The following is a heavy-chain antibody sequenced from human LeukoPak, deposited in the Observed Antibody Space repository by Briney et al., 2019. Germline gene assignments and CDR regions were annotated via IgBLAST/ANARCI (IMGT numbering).Heavy chain of an antibody. CDR2: INHSGST. J-gene: IGHJ6*03. Sequence: SETLSLTCAVYGGSFSGYYWSWIRQPPGKGLEWIGEINHSGSTNYNPSLKSRVTISVDTSKNQFSLKLSSVTAADTAVYYCASRTGFNYYYYMDVWGKGTTVTISS. CDR1: GGSFSGYY. V-gene: IGHV4-34*01. CDR3: ASRTGFNYYYYMDV. D-gene: IGHD3/OR15-3a*01.